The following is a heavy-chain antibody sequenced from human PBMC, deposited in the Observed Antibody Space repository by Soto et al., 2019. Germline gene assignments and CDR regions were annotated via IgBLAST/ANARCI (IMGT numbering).Heavy chain of an antibody. CDR2: IYYSGST. V-gene: IGHV4-31*03. Sequence: SETLSLTCTVSGGSISSGGYYWSWIRQHPGKGLEWIGYIYYSGSTYYNPSLKSRVTISVDTSKNQFSLKLSSVTAADTAVYYCARMGWGYCSGGSCSGENWFDPWGQGTLVTVSS. D-gene: IGHD2-15*01. J-gene: IGHJ5*02. CDR3: ARMGWGYCSGGSCSGENWFDP. CDR1: GGSISSGGYY.